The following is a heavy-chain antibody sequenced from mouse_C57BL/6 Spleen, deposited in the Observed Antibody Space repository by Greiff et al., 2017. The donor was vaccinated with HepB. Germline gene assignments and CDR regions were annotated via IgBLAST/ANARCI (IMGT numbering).Heavy chain of an antibody. J-gene: IGHJ4*01. Sequence: EVKLVESGGGLVKPGGSLKLSCAASGFTFSDYGMHWVRQAPEKGLEWVAYISSGSSTIYYADTVKGRFTIPRDNAKNTLFLQMTSLRSEDTAMYYCASGRYAMDYWGQGTSVTVSS. CDR1: GFTFSDYG. CDR3: ASGRYAMDY. D-gene: IGHD1-1*02. CDR2: ISSGSSTI. V-gene: IGHV5-17*01.